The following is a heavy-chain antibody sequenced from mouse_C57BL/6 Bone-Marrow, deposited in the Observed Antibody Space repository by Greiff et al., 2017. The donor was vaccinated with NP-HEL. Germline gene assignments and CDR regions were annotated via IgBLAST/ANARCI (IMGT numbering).Heavy chain of an antibody. CDR3: ARGYYPMMAY. Sequence: VQLQESGAELARPGASVKLSCKASGYTFTSYGISWVKQRTGQGLEWIGEIYPRSGNTYYNEKFKGKATLTADKSSSTAYMELRSLTSEDSAVYFCARGYYPMMAYWGQGTLVTVSA. CDR2: IYPRSGNT. J-gene: IGHJ3*01. D-gene: IGHD1-1*01. CDR1: GYTFTSYG. V-gene: IGHV1-81*01.